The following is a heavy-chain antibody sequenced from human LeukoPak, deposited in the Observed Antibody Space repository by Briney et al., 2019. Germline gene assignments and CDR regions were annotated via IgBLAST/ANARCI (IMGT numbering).Heavy chain of an antibody. CDR3: ARFNGSGSLDY. Sequence: PGGSLRLSCAASRFTFSSYWMNWVRQAPGKGLEWVASINQDGSDKYYVESVKGRSTISRDNAKNSLYLQMNSLRAEDTAVYYCARFNGSGSLDYWGQGTLVTVSS. J-gene: IGHJ4*02. CDR1: RFTFSSYW. CDR2: INQDGSDK. D-gene: IGHD3-10*01. V-gene: IGHV3-7*01.